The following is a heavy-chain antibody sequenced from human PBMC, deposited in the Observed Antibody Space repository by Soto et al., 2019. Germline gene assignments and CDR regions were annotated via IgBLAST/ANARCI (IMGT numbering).Heavy chain of an antibody. J-gene: IGHJ5*02. CDR2: IIPILGIA. Sequence: ASVKVSCKASGGTFSSYTISWVRQAPGQGLEWMGRIIPILGIANYAQKFQGRVTITADKSTSTAYMELSSLRSEDTAVYYCARGGITIFGVADANWFDPWGQGTLVTVSS. D-gene: IGHD3-3*01. CDR1: GGTFSSYT. V-gene: IGHV1-69*02. CDR3: ARGGITIFGVADANWFDP.